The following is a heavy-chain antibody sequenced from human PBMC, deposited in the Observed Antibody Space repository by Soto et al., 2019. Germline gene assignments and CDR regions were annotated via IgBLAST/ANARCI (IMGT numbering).Heavy chain of an antibody. CDR1: GFTFSSYS. Sequence: GSLRLSCAASGFTFSSYSMNWVRQAPGKGLEWVSSISSSSSYIYYADSVKGRFTISRDNAKNSLYLQMNSLRAEDTAVYYCARDQGFGELFYYYGMDVWGQGTTVTVSS. D-gene: IGHD3-10*01. V-gene: IGHV3-21*01. CDR3: ARDQGFGELFYYYGMDV. CDR2: ISSSSSYI. J-gene: IGHJ6*02.